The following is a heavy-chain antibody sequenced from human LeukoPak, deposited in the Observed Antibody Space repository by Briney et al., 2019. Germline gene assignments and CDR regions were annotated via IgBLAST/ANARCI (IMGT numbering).Heavy chain of an antibody. V-gene: IGHV4-31*03. D-gene: IGHD2-2*01. Sequence: SETLSLTCTVSGGSISSGGYYWSWIRQHPGKGLEWIGYIYYRGSTYYNRSLKSRVTISVDTSKNQFSLKLSSVTAADTAVYFCAREAYQLLSWFDPWGQGTLVSVSS. J-gene: IGHJ5*02. CDR3: AREAYQLLSWFDP. CDR1: GGSISSGGYY. CDR2: IYYRGST.